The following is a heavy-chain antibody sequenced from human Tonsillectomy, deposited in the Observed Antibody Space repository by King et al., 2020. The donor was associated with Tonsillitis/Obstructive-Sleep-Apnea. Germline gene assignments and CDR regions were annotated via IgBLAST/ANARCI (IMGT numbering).Heavy chain of an antibody. Sequence: VQLQESGPGLVKPSETLSLTCTVSGGSISSHYWSWIRQPPGKGLEWIGYIYYSGSTNYNPSLKSRVTISVDTSKNQFSLKLSSVTAADTAVYYCAMARFRYCSSTSCMAMDVWGKGTTVTVSS. CDR2: IYYSGST. V-gene: IGHV4-59*11. CDR3: AMARFRYCSSTSCMAMDV. J-gene: IGHJ6*03. D-gene: IGHD2-2*01. CDR1: GGSISSHY.